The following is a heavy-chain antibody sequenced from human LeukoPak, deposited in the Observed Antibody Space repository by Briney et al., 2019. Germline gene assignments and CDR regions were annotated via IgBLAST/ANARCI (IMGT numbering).Heavy chain of an antibody. CDR1: GFTFTNFW. Sequence: PGGSLRLSCAASGFTFTNFWMNWLRQAPGKGLEWVANIKQDGGAKNYVDSVKGRFTISRDNAKNSLYLQMNNLRVEDTAVYYCARERVTTTSFDYWDQGVLVTVSS. V-gene: IGHV3-7*01. D-gene: IGHD2/OR15-2a*01. CDR3: ARERVTTTSFDY. CDR2: IKQDGGAK. J-gene: IGHJ4*02.